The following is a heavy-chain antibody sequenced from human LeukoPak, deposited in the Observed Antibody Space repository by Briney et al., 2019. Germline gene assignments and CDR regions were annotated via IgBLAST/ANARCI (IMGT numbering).Heavy chain of an antibody. CDR2: VYLSGTT. J-gene: IGHJ4*02. D-gene: IGHD5-18*01. Sequence: SETLSLTCTVSGGSVTSGDFYWSWIRQPAGAGLEWIGRVYLSGTTNSNASLKGRVTISIDTSTNQFSLKLTSVTAADTAVYYCAREDSSGYYYFDSWGQGTLVTVSS. CDR3: AREDSSGYYYFDS. V-gene: IGHV4-61*02. CDR1: GGSVTSGDFY.